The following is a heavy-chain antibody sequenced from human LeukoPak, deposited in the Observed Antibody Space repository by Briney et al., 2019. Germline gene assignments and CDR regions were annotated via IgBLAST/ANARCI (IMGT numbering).Heavy chain of an antibody. Sequence: SETLSLTCTVSGASISSSGDSWGWIRQPPGKGLEWIGYIYHSGSTYYNPSLKSRVTISVDRSKNQFSLKLSSVTAADTAVYYCARGTHGEYGDYNPFFDYWGQGTLVTVSS. J-gene: IGHJ4*02. CDR3: ARGTHGEYGDYNPFFDY. CDR2: IYHSGST. V-gene: IGHV4-30-2*01. D-gene: IGHD4-17*01. CDR1: GASISSSGDS.